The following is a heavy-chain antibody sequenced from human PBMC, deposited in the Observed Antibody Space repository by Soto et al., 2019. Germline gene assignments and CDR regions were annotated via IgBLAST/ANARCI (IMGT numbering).Heavy chain of an antibody. CDR1: GYSFTSYG. V-gene: IGHV1-18*01. D-gene: IGHD3-10*01. CDR2: ISAYNGNT. Sequence: QVQLVQSGAEVKKPGASVKVSCKASGYSFTSYGIIWVRQAPGQGLEWMGWISAYNGNTNYAQKLQGRVTMTTATPTRTAYIELRSLRSYDKARYYCARDKWFGKSDVWGQGTTVTVSS. CDR3: ARDKWFGKSDV. J-gene: IGHJ6*02.